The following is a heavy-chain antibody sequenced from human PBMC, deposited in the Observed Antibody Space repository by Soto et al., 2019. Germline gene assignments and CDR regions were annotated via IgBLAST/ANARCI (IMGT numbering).Heavy chain of an antibody. J-gene: IGHJ6*02. Sequence: PSETLSLTCTVSGGSISSGDYYWSWIRQPPGKGLEWIGYIYYSGSTYYNPSLKSRVTISVDRSKNQFSLKLSSVTAADTAVYYCARDFYYDSSGRPDGMDVWGQGTTVTVSS. CDR1: GGSISSGDYY. CDR2: IYYSGST. D-gene: IGHD3-22*01. CDR3: ARDFYYDSSGRPDGMDV. V-gene: IGHV4-30-4*01.